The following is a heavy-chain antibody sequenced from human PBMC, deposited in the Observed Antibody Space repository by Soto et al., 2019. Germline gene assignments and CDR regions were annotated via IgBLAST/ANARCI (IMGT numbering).Heavy chain of an antibody. V-gene: IGHV1-58*02. Sequence: ASVKVSCKASGFTFTSSAMQWVRQARGQRLEWIGWIVVGSGSTNYAQKFQERVTITRDMSTSTAYMELSSLRSEDTAVYYCAAVKEAIFGVALDAFDIWGQGTMVTVSS. CDR2: IVVGSGST. J-gene: IGHJ3*02. CDR1: GFTFTSSA. D-gene: IGHD3-3*01. CDR3: AAVKEAIFGVALDAFDI.